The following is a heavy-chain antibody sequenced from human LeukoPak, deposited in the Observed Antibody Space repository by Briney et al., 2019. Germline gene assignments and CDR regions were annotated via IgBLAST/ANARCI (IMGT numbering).Heavy chain of an antibody. CDR2: IWYDGSNK. V-gene: IGHV3-33*01. D-gene: IGHD6-6*01. CDR1: GFTFSSYG. J-gene: IGHJ4*02. Sequence: GGSLRLSCAASGFTFSSYGMHWVRQAPGKGLEWVAVIWYDGSNKYYADSVKGRFTISRDNPKNTLYLQMNSLRAEDTAVYYCARDRQIAARLFDYWGQGTLVTVSS. CDR3: ARDRQIAARLFDY.